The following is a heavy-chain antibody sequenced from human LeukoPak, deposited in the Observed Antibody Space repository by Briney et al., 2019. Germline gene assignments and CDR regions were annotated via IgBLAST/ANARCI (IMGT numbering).Heavy chain of an antibody. CDR2: ISSSGSTI. CDR3: ARGVKLHDT. D-gene: IGHD1-26*01. CDR1: GFTFSSYE. J-gene: IGHJ5*01. V-gene: IGHV3-48*03. Sequence: DGSLSLSRAASGFTFSSYEMNWVRQAPGKGLEWVSYISSSGSTIYYADSVKGRFTISRDNAKNSLYLQMNSLRAEDTAVYYCARGVKLHDTWGEGPLASVSS.